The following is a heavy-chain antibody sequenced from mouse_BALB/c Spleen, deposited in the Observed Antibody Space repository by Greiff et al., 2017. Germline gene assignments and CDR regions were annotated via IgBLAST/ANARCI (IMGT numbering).Heavy chain of an antibody. CDR1: GYTFTSYW. CDR2: INPSNGRT. Sequence: QVQLQQPGAELVKPGASVKLSCKASGYTFTSYWMHWVKQRPGQGLEWIGEINPSNGRTNYNEKFKSKATLTVDKSSSTAYMQLSSLTSEDSAVYYCAREGVSAYWGQGTLVTVSA. J-gene: IGHJ3*01. V-gene: IGHV1S81*02. CDR3: AREGVSAY.